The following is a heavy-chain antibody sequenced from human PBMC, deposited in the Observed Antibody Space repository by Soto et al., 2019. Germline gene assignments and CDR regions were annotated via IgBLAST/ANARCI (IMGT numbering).Heavy chain of an antibody. Sequence: QITLKESGPTLVKPTQTLTLTCTFSGFSLSTSGMGVDWIRQPPGKALEWLALMYWDDDKRYSPSLRSRLSVTKDTSKNPVVLTITNMDPEDTATYYSARRSSGTRAYFQHWGQGTLVTVSS. CDR3: ARRSSGTRAYFQH. CDR2: MYWDDDK. CDR1: GFSLSTSGMG. V-gene: IGHV2-5*02. D-gene: IGHD3-22*01. J-gene: IGHJ1*01.